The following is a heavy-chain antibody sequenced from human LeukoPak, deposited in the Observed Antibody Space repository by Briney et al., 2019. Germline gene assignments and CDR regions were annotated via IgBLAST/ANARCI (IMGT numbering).Heavy chain of an antibody. CDR1: GYSISSGYY. CDR2: IYPSGST. J-gene: IGHJ5*02. D-gene: IGHD6-13*01. V-gene: IGHV4-38-2*02. CDR3: ARAYFSSWYMNWFDP. Sequence: SETLSLTCTVSGYSISSGYYWGWIRQPPAKGLEWIGSIYPSGSTYYYPSLKSRVTISLDTSKNQFSLKLSSVTAADTAVYYCARAYFSSWYMNWFDPRGQGTLVTVSS.